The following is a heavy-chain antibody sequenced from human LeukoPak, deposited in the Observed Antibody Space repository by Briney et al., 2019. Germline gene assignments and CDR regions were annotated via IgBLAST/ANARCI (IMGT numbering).Heavy chain of an antibody. J-gene: IGHJ4*02. D-gene: IGHD1-26*01. CDR1: GYTFTGYY. CDR3: ARESIVGATTLDY. CDR2: INPNSGGT. V-gene: IGHV1-2*02. Sequence: ASVKVSCEASGYTFTGYYMHWVRQAPGQGLEWMGWINPNSGGTNYAQKFQGRVTMTRDTSISTAYMELSSLRSDDTAVYYCARESIVGATTLDYWGQGTLVTVSS.